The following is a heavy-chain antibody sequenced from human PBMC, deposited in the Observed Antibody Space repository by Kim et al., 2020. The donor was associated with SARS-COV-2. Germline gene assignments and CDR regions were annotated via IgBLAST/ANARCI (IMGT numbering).Heavy chain of an antibody. Sequence: SVKVSCKASGGTFSSYAISWVRQAPGQGLEWMGRIIPILGIANYAQKFQGRVTITADKSTSTAYMELSSLRSEDTAVYYCARDISDYDYVWGSYRDAEYFQHWGQGTLVTVSS. CDR2: IIPILGIA. CDR1: GGTFSSYA. J-gene: IGHJ1*01. D-gene: IGHD3-16*02. CDR3: ARDISDYDYVWGSYRDAEYFQH. V-gene: IGHV1-69*04.